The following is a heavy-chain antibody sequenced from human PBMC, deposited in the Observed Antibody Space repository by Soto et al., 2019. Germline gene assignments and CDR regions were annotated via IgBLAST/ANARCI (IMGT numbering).Heavy chain of an antibody. Sequence: PGGSLRLSCAASGFTVSSNYMSWVRQAPGKGLEWVSVIYSGGSTYYADSVKGRFTISRDNSKNTLYLQMNSLRAEDTAVYYCARGTLEYSGYDYAFDIWGQGTMVTVSS. CDR3: ARGTLEYSGYDYAFDI. V-gene: IGHV3-66*01. CDR2: IYSGGST. J-gene: IGHJ3*02. D-gene: IGHD5-12*01. CDR1: GFTVSSNY.